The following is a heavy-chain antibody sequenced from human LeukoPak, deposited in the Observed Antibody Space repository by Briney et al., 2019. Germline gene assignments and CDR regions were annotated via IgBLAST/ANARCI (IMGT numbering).Heavy chain of an antibody. V-gene: IGHV4-38-2*02. CDR1: GYSISSGYY. Sequence: SETLSLTCTVSGYSISSGYYWGWIRQPPGKGLEWIGSISHSGSTSYNPSLKSRVTISVDTSKNQFSLKLSSVTAADTAVYYCARARREMVDYWGQGTLVTVSS. D-gene: IGHD5-24*01. CDR2: ISHSGST. J-gene: IGHJ4*02. CDR3: ARARREMVDY.